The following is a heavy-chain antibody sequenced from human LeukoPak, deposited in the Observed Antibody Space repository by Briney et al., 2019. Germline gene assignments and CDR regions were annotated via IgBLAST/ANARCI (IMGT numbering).Heavy chain of an antibody. CDR3: AKGYSYGHPLFDY. J-gene: IGHJ4*02. V-gene: IGHV3-7*03. CDR2: IKEDGSEK. CDR1: GFTFSSYW. Sequence: GGSLRLSCAASGFTFSSYWMTWVRQAPGKGLEWVGNIKEDGSEKYYVDSVKGRFTISRDNAMNSLYLQMNSLRAEDTAVYYCAKGYSYGHPLFDYWGQGTLVTVSS. D-gene: IGHD5-18*01.